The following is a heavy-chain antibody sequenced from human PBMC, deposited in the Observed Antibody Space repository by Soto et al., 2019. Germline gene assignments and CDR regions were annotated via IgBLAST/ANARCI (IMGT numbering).Heavy chain of an antibody. Sequence: GGSLRLSCSASGFTFSSYAMHWVRQAPGKGLEYVSAISSNGGSTYYADSVKGRFTISRDNSKNTLYLQMSSLRAEDTAVYYCVKDHPMITDYYAMDVWGQGTTVTVSS. CDR1: GFTFSSYA. CDR3: VKDHPMITDYYAMDV. D-gene: IGHD3-16*01. V-gene: IGHV3-64D*06. J-gene: IGHJ6*02. CDR2: ISSNGGST.